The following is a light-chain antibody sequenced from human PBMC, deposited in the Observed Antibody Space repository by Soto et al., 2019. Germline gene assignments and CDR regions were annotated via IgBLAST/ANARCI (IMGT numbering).Light chain of an antibody. Sequence: EIVLTQSPGSLSLSPGERAALSCRASQSVSSNYFCWYQQKARPPRRLLIYGATNRASGIPVRFSGRGSGTDITISISMLEAEAFAVYYCHRYGTSGTFGQGTKVDI. V-gene: IGKV3-20*01. CDR3: HRYGTSGT. CDR2: GAT. J-gene: IGKJ1*01. CDR1: QSVSSNY.